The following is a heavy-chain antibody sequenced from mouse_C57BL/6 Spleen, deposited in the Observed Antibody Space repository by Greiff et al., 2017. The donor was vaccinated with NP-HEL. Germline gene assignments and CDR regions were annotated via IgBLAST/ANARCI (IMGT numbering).Heavy chain of an antibody. V-gene: IGHV1-42*01. Sequence: VQLQQSGPELVKPGASVKISCKASGYSFTGYYMNWVKQSPEKSLEWIGEINPSTGGTTYNQKFKAKATLTVDKSSSTAYMQLKSLTSEDSAVYDCARSWVDSSGGFAYWGQGTLVTVSA. CDR2: INPSTGGT. CDR3: ARSWVDSSGGFAY. D-gene: IGHD3-2*02. J-gene: IGHJ3*01. CDR1: GYSFTGYY.